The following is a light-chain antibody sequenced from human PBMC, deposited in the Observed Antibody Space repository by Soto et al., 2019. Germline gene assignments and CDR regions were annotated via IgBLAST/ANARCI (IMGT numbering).Light chain of an antibody. CDR1: QSVSSSY. J-gene: IGKJ2*01. CDR2: DAS. V-gene: IGKV3D-20*01. CDR3: PQYGRSPYT. Sequence: EIVLTQSPATLSLSPGERATLSCGASQSVSSSYLAWYQQKPGLAPRLLISDASSKATGIPDRFSGSGSGTDFTLTISRLEPEDFAVYCCPQYGRSPYTFGQGTKLEIK.